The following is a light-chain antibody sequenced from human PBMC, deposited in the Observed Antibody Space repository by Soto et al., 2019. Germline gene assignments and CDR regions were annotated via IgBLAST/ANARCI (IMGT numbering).Light chain of an antibody. CDR3: QVWHSSVV. V-gene: IGLV3-9*01. J-gene: IGLJ2*01. CDR1: NIGNKN. CDR2: RDS. Sequence: SYELTQPLSVSVALGQTARITCGGNNIGNKNVHWYQQKPGQAPVLVIYRDSNRPSGIPERFSGSNSGNTATLTISRAQGGDEADYYWQVWHSSVVFGGGTEVTVL.